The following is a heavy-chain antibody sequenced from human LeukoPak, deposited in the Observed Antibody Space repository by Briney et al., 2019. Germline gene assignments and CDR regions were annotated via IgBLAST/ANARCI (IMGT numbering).Heavy chain of an antibody. Sequence: GASVTVSCKASGYTFTYYYIHWVRQAPGQGGEGMGWINPKSGRTTYAQKFQARVTITRDSSISTAYMELRRLRSDDTAVYYCAREGRAAADTNWFDPWGQGTLVTVS. D-gene: IGHD6-13*01. CDR1: GYTFTYYY. V-gene: IGHV1-2*02. CDR3: AREGRAAADTNWFDP. J-gene: IGHJ5*02. CDR2: INPKSGRT.